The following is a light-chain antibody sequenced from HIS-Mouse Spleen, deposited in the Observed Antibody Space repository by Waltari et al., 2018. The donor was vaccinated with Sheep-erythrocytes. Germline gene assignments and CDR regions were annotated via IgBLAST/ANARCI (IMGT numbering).Light chain of an antibody. CDR3: CSYAGSYTLV. V-gene: IGLV2-11*01. Sequence: QSALTQPRSVSGSPGQSVTISCTGTSSDVGGYNYVSWYQQYPGKAPKLMIYDVSKRPSGVPDRFSGSKSGNTASLTISGLQAEDEADYYCCSYAGSYTLVFVGGTKLTVL. J-gene: IGLJ2*01. CDR2: DVS. CDR1: SSDVGGYNY.